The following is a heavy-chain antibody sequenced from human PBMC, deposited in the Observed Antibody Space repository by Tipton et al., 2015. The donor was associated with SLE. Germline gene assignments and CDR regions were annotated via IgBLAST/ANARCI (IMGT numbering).Heavy chain of an antibody. Sequence: QSGAEVKKPGESLKISCKGSGYSFTSYWIGWVRQMPGKGLEWMGIIYPGDSDTRYSPSFQGQVTISADKSISTAYLQWSSLKASDTAMYYCAGQRDPITIFGVVIILDAFDIWGQGTMVTVSS. CDR3: AGQRDPITIFGVVIILDAFDI. D-gene: IGHD3-3*01. CDR1: GYSFTSYW. CDR2: IYPGDSDT. J-gene: IGHJ3*02. V-gene: IGHV5-51*01.